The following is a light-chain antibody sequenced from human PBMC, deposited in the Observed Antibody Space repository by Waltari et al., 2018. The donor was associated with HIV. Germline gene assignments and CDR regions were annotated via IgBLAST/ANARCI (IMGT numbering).Light chain of an antibody. Sequence: EVVLTQSPATLSLSPGQRATLSCRASQSIGNSLGWYQQKPGQAPRLLIYDTLKRATGISAMFSGSGSGTDFTLTISSLEPEDFAVYYCQQSNNWLTFGGGTKLEIK. CDR3: QQSNNWLT. CDR1: QSIGNS. V-gene: IGKV3-11*01. CDR2: DTL. J-gene: IGKJ4*01.